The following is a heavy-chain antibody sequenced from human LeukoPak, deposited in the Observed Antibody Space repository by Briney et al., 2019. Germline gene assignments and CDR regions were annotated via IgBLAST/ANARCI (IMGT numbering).Heavy chain of an antibody. V-gene: IGHV4-31*03. Sequence: SETLSLTCTVSGGSISSGGYYWSWIRQHPGKGLEWIGYIYYSGSTYYNPSLKSRVTISVDTSKNQFSLKLSSVTAADTAVYYCARHGDPGRGDAFDIWGQGTMVTVSS. J-gene: IGHJ3*02. CDR1: GGSISSGGYY. D-gene: IGHD7-27*01. CDR3: ARHGDPGRGDAFDI. CDR2: IYYSGST.